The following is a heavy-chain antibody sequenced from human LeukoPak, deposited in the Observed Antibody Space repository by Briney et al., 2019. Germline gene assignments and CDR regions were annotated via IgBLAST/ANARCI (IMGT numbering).Heavy chain of an antibody. Sequence: GGSLRLSCAASGFTFSSYSMNWVRQAPGKGLEWVSSISSSSSYIYYADSVRGRFTISRDNAKNSLYLQMNSLRAEDTAVYYCARARVGATLIDYWGQGTLVTVSS. J-gene: IGHJ4*02. CDR1: GFTFSSYS. D-gene: IGHD1-26*01. CDR2: ISSSSSYI. V-gene: IGHV3-21*01. CDR3: ARARVGATLIDY.